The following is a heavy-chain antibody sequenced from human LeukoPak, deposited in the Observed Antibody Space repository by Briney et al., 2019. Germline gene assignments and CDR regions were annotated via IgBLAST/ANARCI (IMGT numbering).Heavy chain of an antibody. J-gene: IGHJ6*03. CDR2: ITSSGSST. D-gene: IGHD7-27*01. Sequence: GGSLRLSCAASGFIFSDYYMTWIRQAPGKGLEWVSYITSSGSSTYYADSVKGRFTISRDNARNSLYLQMNSLRAEDTAAYYCARDRGELGRMYYYYYYMDVWGKGTTVTVSS. V-gene: IGHV3-11*01. CDR1: GFIFSDYY. CDR3: ARDRGELGRMYYYYYYMDV.